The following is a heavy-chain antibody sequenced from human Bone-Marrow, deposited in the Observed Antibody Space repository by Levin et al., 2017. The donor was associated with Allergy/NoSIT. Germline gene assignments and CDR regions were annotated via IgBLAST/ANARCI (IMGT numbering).Heavy chain of an antibody. CDR2: ISSSSSTI. CDR3: ARDILYYSFYMDV. V-gene: IGHV3-48*02. Sequence: GESLKISCAASGFTFSIYNMNWVRQAPGKGLEWVSYISSSSSTIYYTDSAKGRFTISRDNAKNSLYLQMNSLRDEDTAVYYCARDILYYSFYMDVWGKGTTVTVSS. D-gene: IGHD2-15*01. J-gene: IGHJ6*03. CDR1: GFTFSIYN.